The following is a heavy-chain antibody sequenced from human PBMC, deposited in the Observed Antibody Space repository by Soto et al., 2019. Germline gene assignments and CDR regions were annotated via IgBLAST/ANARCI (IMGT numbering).Heavy chain of an antibody. J-gene: IGHJ5*02. Sequence: PGGSLRLSCAASGFTFSSYAMSWVRQAPGKGLEWVSAISGSGGSTYYADSVKGRFTISRDNSKNTLYLQMYSLRAEDTAVYYCAKCRGARPYNWFDPWGQGTLVTVSS. CDR1: GFTFSSYA. D-gene: IGHD3-10*01. V-gene: IGHV3-23*01. CDR2: ISGSGGST. CDR3: AKCRGARPYNWFDP.